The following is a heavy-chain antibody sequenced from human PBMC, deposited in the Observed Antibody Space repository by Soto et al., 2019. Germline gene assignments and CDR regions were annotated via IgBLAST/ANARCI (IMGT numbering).Heavy chain of an antibody. CDR3: AREKRVSYGDYVYYYYGMDV. J-gene: IGHJ6*02. CDR1: GYTFSYYA. Sequence: ASVKVSCKASGYTFSYYAMHWVRQAPGQRLQWMGWINAGNGNTKYSQKFQGRVTITRDTSASTAYMELSSLRSEDTAVYYCAREKRVSYGDYVYYYYGMDVWGQGTTVTVSS. V-gene: IGHV1-3*01. CDR2: INAGNGNT. D-gene: IGHD4-17*01.